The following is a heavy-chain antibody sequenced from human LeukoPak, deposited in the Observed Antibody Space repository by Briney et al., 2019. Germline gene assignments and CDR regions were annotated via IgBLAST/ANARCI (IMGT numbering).Heavy chain of an antibody. CDR2: IYYSGNT. J-gene: IGHJ4*02. D-gene: IGHD3-10*01. V-gene: IGHV4-39*07. Sequence: SETLSLTCTVSGGSISSSSYYWGWIRQPPGEGLEWIGSIYYSGNTYYNPSLKSRVTISVDTSKNQLSLKLSSVTAADTAVYYCARDDTPYGSGSYSDWGQGTLVSVSS. CDR3: ARDDTPYGSGSYSD. CDR1: GGSISSSSYY.